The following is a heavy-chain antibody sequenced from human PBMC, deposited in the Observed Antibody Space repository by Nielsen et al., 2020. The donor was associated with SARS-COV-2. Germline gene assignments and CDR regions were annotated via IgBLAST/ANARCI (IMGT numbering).Heavy chain of an antibody. CDR3: AAPTTIFYFYGMDV. CDR1: GFTFSDYY. V-gene: IGHV3-11*04. Sequence: GGSLRLSCAASGFTFSDYYMSWIRQAPGKGLEWVSYISSSGSTIYYADSVKGRFTISRDNAKNSLYLQMNSLRAEDTAVYYCAAPTTIFYFYGMDVWGQGTTVTVSS. D-gene: IGHD3-9*01. CDR2: ISSSGSTI. J-gene: IGHJ6*02.